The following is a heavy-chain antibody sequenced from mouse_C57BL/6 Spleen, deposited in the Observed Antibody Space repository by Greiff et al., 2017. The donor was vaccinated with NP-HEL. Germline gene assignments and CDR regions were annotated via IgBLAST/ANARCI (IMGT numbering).Heavy chain of an antibody. CDR3: AREGGTGAMDY. CDR2: ISDGGSYT. J-gene: IGHJ4*01. D-gene: IGHD4-1*01. Sequence: EVQLVESGGGLVKPGGSLKLSCAAPGFTFSSYAMSWVRQTPEKRLEWVATISDGGSYTYYPDNVKGRFTISRDNAKNNLYLQMSHLKSEDTAMYYCAREGGTGAMDYWGQGTSVTVSS. V-gene: IGHV5-4*01. CDR1: GFTFSSYA.